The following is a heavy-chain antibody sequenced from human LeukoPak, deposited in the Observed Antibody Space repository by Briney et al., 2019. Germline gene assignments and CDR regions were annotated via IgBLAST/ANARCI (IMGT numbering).Heavy chain of an antibody. Sequence: SETLSLTCAVYGGSFSGYYRSWIRQPPGKGLEWIGEINHSGSTNYNPSLKSRVTISVDTSKNQFSLKVSSVTAADTAVYYCARGPTGYYMDVWGKGTTVTVSS. CDR3: ARGPTGYYMDV. V-gene: IGHV4-34*01. J-gene: IGHJ6*03. CDR2: INHSGST. CDR1: GGSFSGYY. D-gene: IGHD2-8*02.